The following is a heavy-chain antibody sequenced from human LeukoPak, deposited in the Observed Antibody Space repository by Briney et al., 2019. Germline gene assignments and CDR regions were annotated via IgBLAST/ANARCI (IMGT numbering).Heavy chain of an antibody. V-gene: IGHV4-59*01. CDR1: GGSISSYY. CDR3: AKGPEVLLWFGEAY. J-gene: IGHJ4*02. Sequence: PSETLSLTCTVSGGSISSYYWSWIRQPPGKGLEWIGYIYYSGSTNYNPSLKSRVTISVDTSKNQFSLKLSSVTAADTAVYYCAKGPEVLLWFGEAYWGQGTLVTVSS. CDR2: IYYSGST. D-gene: IGHD3-10*01.